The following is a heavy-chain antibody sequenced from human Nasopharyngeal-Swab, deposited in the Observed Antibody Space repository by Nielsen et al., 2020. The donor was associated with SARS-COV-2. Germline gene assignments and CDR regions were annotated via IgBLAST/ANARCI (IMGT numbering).Heavy chain of an antibody. CDR2: ISSSSSYI. D-gene: IGHD6-13*01. CDR1: GFTFSSYS. J-gene: IGHJ4*02. V-gene: IGHV3-21*01. Sequence: GGSLRLSCAASGFTFSSYSMNWVRQAPGKGLEWVSSISSSSSYIYYADSVKGRFTISRDNSKNTLYLQMNSLRAEDTAVYYCAKSIFSYSSSAYYFDYWGQGTLVTVSS. CDR3: AKSIFSYSSSAYYFDY.